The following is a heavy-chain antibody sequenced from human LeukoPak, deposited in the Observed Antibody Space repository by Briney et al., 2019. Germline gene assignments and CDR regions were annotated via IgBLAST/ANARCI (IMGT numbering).Heavy chain of an antibody. CDR2: IYYSGST. Sequence: PSETLSLTCTVSGGSISSYYWSWIRQPPGKGLEWIGYIYYSGSTNYNPSLKSRVTISVDTSKNQFSLKLSSVTAADTAVCCCARRGVTMVRGVTANWFDPWGQGTLVTVSS. CDR3: ARRGVTMVRGVTANWFDP. V-gene: IGHV4-59*01. CDR1: GGSISSYY. D-gene: IGHD3-10*01. J-gene: IGHJ5*02.